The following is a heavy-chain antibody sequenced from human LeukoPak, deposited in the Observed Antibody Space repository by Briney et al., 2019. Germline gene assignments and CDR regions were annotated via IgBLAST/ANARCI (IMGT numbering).Heavy chain of an antibody. CDR2: IYHSGSN. CDR3: AADSVYDYFVYY. Sequence: PSEALSLTCTVSGGSISSGGYSWSWIPQPPGKGLEGIVYIYHSGSNYYNPSLKSRITISVDRSKNQFSLKLSSVTAADTAVYYCAADSVYDYFVYYWVQGTLVGVSS. V-gene: IGHV4-30-2*01. D-gene: IGHD5/OR15-5a*01. J-gene: IGHJ4*02. CDR1: GGSISSGGYS.